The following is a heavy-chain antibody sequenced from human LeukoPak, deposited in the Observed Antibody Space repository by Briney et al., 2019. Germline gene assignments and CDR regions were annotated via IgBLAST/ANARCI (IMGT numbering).Heavy chain of an antibody. CDR2: ISSNGGST. J-gene: IGHJ4*02. V-gene: IGHV3-64*01. CDR3: ARGGIVVPAANHFDY. D-gene: IGHD2-2*01. Sequence: GGSLRLSCAASGFTFSSYAMHWVRQAPGKGLEYVSAISSNGGSTYYANSVKGRFTISRDNSKNTLYLQMGSLRAEDMAVYYCARGGIVVPAANHFDYWGQGTLVTVSS. CDR1: GFTFSSYA.